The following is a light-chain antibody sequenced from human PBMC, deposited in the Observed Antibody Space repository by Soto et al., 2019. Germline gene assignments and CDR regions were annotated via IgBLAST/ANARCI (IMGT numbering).Light chain of an antibody. CDR2: GNS. CDR1: SSNIGAGYD. Sequence: QSVLTQPPSVSGAPGQRVTISCTGSSSNIGAGYDVHWYQQLPGTAPKLLIYGNSNRPSGVPDRFSGSKSGNTASLTVSGLQAEDEADYYCSSYAGSNTLEFGGGTKLTVL. J-gene: IGLJ3*02. CDR3: SSYAGSNTLE. V-gene: IGLV1-40*01.